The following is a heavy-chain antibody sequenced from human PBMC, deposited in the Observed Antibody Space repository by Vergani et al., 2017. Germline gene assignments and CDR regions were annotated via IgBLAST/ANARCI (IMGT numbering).Heavy chain of an antibody. D-gene: IGHD3-10*01. CDR1: GYTFTSYY. CDR2: INPSGGST. CDR3: ARVQAPSTGVDY. Sequence: QVQLVQSGAEVKKPGASVKVSCKASGYTFTSYYMHWVRQAPGQGLEWMGIINPSGGSTSYAQKFQGRVTMTRDTSTRTVYMELSSLRSEDTAVYYWARVQAPSTGVDYWGQGTLVTVSS. J-gene: IGHJ4*02. V-gene: IGHV1-46*01.